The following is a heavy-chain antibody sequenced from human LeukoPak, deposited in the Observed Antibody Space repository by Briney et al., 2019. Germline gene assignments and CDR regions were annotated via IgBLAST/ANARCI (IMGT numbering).Heavy chain of an antibody. D-gene: IGHD5-12*01. CDR3: TRDLGQWLLQGIFFDY. CDR1: GYTFTSYG. V-gene: IGHV1-18*01. Sequence: ASVKFSCKASGYTFTSYGISWVRQAPGQGPEWMGWISAYSTYNGNTNYAQKFQGRVTMTTDTSTSTAYMELRGLRSDDTAVYYCTRDLGQWLLQGIFFDYWGQGTLVTVSS. J-gene: IGHJ4*02. CDR2: ISAYSTYNGNT.